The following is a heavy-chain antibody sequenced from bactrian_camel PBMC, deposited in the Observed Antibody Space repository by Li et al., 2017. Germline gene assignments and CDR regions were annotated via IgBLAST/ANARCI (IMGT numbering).Heavy chain of an antibody. D-gene: IGHD6*01. J-gene: IGHJ4*01. V-gene: IGHV3S55*01. CDR3: AVDSKDGSCPREIAI. CDR1: GHTFRRYC. Sequence: HVQLVESGGGSVQAGGTLRLSCVAPGHTFRRYCMAWFRQQAGKEREGVALISDSGTTTYDDSVQGRFTISQNNAKNTVYLQMNSLKPGDTAVYYCAVDSKDGSCPREIAIWAQGTQVTVS. CDR2: ISDSGTT.